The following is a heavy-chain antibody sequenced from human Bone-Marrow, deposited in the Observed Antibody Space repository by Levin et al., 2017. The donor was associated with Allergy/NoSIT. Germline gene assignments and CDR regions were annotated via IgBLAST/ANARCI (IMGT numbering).Heavy chain of an antibody. CDR3: ARTTVTTGDDYFDY. D-gene: IGHD4-11*01. CDR2: INPSSGTT. CDR1: GYTFTSNYY. Sequence: ASVKVSCKASGYTFTSNYYIHWVRQAPGQGLEWMGIINPSSGTTSSAQKFQGRVTMTRDTSTSTVYMELSSLRSEDTAVYYCARTTVTTGDDYFDYWGQGTLVTVSS. V-gene: IGHV1-46*01. J-gene: IGHJ4*02.